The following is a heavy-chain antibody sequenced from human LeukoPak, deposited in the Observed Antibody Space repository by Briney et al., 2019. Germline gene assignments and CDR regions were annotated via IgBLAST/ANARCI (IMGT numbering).Heavy chain of an antibody. CDR2: INPNSGGT. D-gene: IGHD2-21*02. J-gene: IGHJ4*02. Sequence: ASVTVSCKASGYTFTGYYMHWVRQAPGQGLEWMGWINPNSGGTNYAQKFQGRVTMTRDTSISTAYMELSRLRSDDTAVYYCARDCGGDCYKTYYFDYWGQGTLVTVSS. V-gene: IGHV1-2*02. CDR3: ARDCGGDCYKTYYFDY. CDR1: GYTFTGYY.